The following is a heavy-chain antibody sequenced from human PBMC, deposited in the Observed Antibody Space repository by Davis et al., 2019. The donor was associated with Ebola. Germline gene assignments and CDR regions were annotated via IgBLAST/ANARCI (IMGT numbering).Heavy chain of an antibody. V-gene: IGHV4-59*01. J-gene: IGHJ4*02. CDR3: AGQDRGLGY. D-gene: IGHD3-22*01. CDR1: GSSISSYY. CDR2: MYYSGIT. Sequence: MPSETLSLTCTISGSSISSYYGNWIRQPPGEGLEWTGYMYYSGITDYNPSLRSRVTVQVDTSKNQFSLRLTSVTAADTAVYYCAGQDRGLGYWGQGTLVTVAS.